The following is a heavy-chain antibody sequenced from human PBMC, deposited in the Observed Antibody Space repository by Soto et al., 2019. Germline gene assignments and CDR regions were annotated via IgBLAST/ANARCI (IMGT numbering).Heavy chain of an antibody. CDR1: GFTFSSYS. V-gene: IGHV3-21*01. J-gene: IGHJ5*02. CDR2: ISSSSSYI. CDR3: ARVGSIGLGP. Sequence: EVQLVESGGGLVKPGGSLRLSCAASGFTFSSYSMNWVRQAPGKGLEWVSSISSSSSYIYYADSVKGRFPISRDNAKNSLYLQMNSLRAEDPAVDYCARVGSIGLGPWGQGTLVTVSS. D-gene: IGHD6-19*01.